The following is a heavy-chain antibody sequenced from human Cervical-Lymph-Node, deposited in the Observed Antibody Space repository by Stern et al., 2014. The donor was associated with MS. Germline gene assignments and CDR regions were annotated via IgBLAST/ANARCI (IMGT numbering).Heavy chain of an antibody. J-gene: IGHJ6*02. CDR2: ISWNSGTI. D-gene: IGHD2-15*01. CDR1: GFTFDDYA. Sequence: EVQLVESGGGLVQPGRSLRLSCAASGFTFDDYAMHWVRQAPGKGLEWVSAISWNSGTIGYAGSVKGRFTISRDNVEDSLFLQLNSLTTEDTALYYCVRSYCGAGSCYSGGMDVWGQGTTVTVSS. CDR3: VRSYCGAGSCYSGGMDV. V-gene: IGHV3-9*01.